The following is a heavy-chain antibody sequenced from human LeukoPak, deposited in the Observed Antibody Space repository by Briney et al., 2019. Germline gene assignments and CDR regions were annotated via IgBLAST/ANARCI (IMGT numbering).Heavy chain of an antibody. Sequence: GGSLRLSCAASGFTFSSYAMHWVRQAPGKGLEWVAVISYDGSKKYYADSVKGRFTVSRDNSKNTLYLQMNSLRAEDTAVYYCARDAWELGAFDYWGQGTLVTVSS. D-gene: IGHD1-26*01. CDR2: ISYDGSKK. V-gene: IGHV3-30-3*01. CDR1: GFTFSSYA. J-gene: IGHJ4*02. CDR3: ARDAWELGAFDY.